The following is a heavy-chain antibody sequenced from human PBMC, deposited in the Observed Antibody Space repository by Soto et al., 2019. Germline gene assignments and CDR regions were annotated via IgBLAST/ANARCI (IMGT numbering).Heavy chain of an antibody. J-gene: IGHJ3*02. Sequence: PRLSCAASGFTFSSYWMSWVRQAPGKGLEWVANIKQDGSEKYYVDSVRGRFTISRDNAKNSLYLQMNSLRAEDTAVYYCARELRFLEWPLVDAFDIWGQGQIVPAS. CDR3: ARELRFLEWPLVDAFDI. CDR1: GFTFSSYW. CDR2: IKQDGSEK. V-gene: IGHV3-7*03. D-gene: IGHD3-3*01.